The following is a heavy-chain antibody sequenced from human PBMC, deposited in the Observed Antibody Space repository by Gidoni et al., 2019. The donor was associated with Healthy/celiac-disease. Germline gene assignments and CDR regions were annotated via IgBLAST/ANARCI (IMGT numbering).Heavy chain of an antibody. D-gene: IGHD2-2*01. CDR3: AKPYCSSTSCS. Sequence: EVKLLESGGGLVQPGGSLRLSCADSGFTFSSYAMSWVRQSPGKGLEWVSAISGSGGSTYYADSVKCRFTISRDNSKNTLYLQMNSLIAEDTAVYYCAKPYCSSTSCSWGQGTLVTVSS. J-gene: IGHJ5*02. CDR2: ISGSGGST. CDR1: GFTFSSYA. V-gene: IGHV3-23*01.